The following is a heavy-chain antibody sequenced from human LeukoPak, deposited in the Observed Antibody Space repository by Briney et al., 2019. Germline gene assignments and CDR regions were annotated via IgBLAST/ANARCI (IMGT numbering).Heavy chain of an antibody. D-gene: IGHD6-13*01. CDR1: GFTFSSYG. V-gene: IGHV3-33*06. Sequence: PEGSLRLSCAASGFTFSSYGMHWVRQAPGKGLEWVAVIWYDGSNKYYADSVKGRFTISRDNSKNTLYLQMNSLRAEDTAVYYCAKDTGSSSWYCLLDYWGQGTLVTVSS. CDR3: AKDTGSSSWYCLLDY. J-gene: IGHJ4*02. CDR2: IWYDGSNK.